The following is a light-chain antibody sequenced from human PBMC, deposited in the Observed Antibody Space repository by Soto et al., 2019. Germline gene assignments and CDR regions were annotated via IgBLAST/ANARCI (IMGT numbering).Light chain of an antibody. V-gene: IGLV1-40*01. Sequence: QSVLTQPPSVSGSPGQRVTMSCTGGSSNFGAGYDVHWYQQLPGTAPKLLIYPNTNRPSGVPDRFSGSKSGTSASLAITGLQAGDEADYYCQSYDSSLSRYVFGAGTKVTVL. CDR1: SSNFGAGYD. CDR2: PNT. J-gene: IGLJ1*01. CDR3: QSYDSSLSRYV.